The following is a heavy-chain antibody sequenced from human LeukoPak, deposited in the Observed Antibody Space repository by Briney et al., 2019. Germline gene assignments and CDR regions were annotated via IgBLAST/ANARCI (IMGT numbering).Heavy chain of an antibody. CDR3: AKDLGNDWYYDTFDY. D-gene: IGHD6-19*01. V-gene: IGHV3-30*18. Sequence: PGRSLRLSCAASGFTFSSYGMHWVRQAPAKGLEWVAVISHDGNNKYYADSVKGRFTISRDNSKNTLYLQMNSLRAEDTAIYYCAKDLGNDWYYDTFDYWGQGSLVTVSS. CDR1: GFTFSSYG. CDR2: ISHDGNNK. J-gene: IGHJ4*02.